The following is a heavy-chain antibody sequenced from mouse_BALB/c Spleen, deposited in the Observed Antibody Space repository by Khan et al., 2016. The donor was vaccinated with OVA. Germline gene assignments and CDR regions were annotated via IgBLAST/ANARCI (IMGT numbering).Heavy chain of an antibody. CDR1: GFTFRDYG. CDR3: ARSWAMDY. V-gene: IGHV5-15*02. Sequence: EVELVESGGGLVLPGGSRKLSCAASGFTFRDYGMAWVRQAPGKGPEWVAFISNLAYSIYYADTVTGRFTISRENAKNTLYLEMSSLRSEDTAMYYCARSWAMDYWGQGTSVTVSS. CDR2: ISNLAYSI. J-gene: IGHJ4*01.